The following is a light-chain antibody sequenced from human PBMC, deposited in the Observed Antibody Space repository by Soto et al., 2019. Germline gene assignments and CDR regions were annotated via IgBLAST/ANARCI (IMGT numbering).Light chain of an antibody. CDR3: QQYNAWPLT. Sequence: EVVMTQSPATLSVSPGERATLSCKASQSVSSTLAWYQQNPGQAPGLLIYGASTRAAGIPARFSGSGSGTEFTLTISSLQSEDFAVYYCQQYNAWPLTFGGGTKVEIK. CDR1: QSVSST. J-gene: IGKJ4*01. CDR2: GAS. V-gene: IGKV3-15*01.